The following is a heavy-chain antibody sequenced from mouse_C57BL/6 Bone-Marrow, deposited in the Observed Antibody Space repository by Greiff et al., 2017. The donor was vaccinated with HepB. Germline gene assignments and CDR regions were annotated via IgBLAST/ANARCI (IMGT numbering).Heavy chain of an antibody. CDR1: GYSFTGYF. CDR3: ARETLLFEAMDY. V-gene: IGHV1-20*01. J-gene: IGHJ4*01. Sequence: VQLQQSGPELVKPGDSVKISCKASGYSFTGYFMNWVMQSHGKSLEWIGRINPYNGDTFYNQKFKGKATLTVEKSSSTAHMERRSLTSVDSAVYYCARETLLFEAMDYWGQGTSVTVSS. CDR2: INPYNGDT. D-gene: IGHD2-1*01.